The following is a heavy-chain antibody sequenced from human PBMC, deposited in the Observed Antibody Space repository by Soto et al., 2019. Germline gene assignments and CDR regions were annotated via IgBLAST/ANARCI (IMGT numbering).Heavy chain of an antibody. CDR1: GGSISSYY. CDR3: ARVYPSIIAAAVNFYGMDV. V-gene: IGHV4-59*01. Sequence: PSETLSLTCTVSGGSISSYYWSWIRQPPGKGLEWIGYIYYSGSTNYNPSLKSRVTISADTSKNQFSLKPSSVTAADTAVYYCARVYPSIIAAAVNFYGMDVWGQGTTVTVSS. J-gene: IGHJ6*02. D-gene: IGHD6-13*01. CDR2: IYYSGST.